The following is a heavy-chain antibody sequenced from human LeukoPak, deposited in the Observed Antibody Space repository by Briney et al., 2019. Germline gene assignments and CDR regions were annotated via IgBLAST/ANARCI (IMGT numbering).Heavy chain of an antibody. J-gene: IGHJ4*02. CDR2: KYSNSGDT. D-gene: IGHD1-14*01. Sequence: ASVRVSYKAFGYTFTGYYIHWVRQAPGHGLEWMGWKYSNSGDTKEAPRIKRRVTMAGDTSIRTAYMELNSLTSTDTAVYYCASVTYTSSDHQDFWGQGTLVTVSS. CDR3: ASVTYTSSDHQDF. CDR1: GYTFTGYY. V-gene: IGHV1-2*02.